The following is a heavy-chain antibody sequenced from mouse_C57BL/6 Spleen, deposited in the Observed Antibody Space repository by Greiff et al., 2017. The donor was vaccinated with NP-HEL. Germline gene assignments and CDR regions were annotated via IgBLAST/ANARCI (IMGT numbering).Heavy chain of an antibody. Sequence: EVQRVESGGGLVKPGGSLKLSCAASGFTFSDYGMHWVRQAPEKGLEWVAYISSGSSTIYYADTVKGRFTISRDNAKNTLFLQMTSLRSEDTAMYYCARSRIGTGYFDVWGTGTTVTVSS. CDR2: ISSGSSTI. J-gene: IGHJ1*03. D-gene: IGHD3-1*01. CDR1: GFTFSDYG. CDR3: ARSRIGTGYFDV. V-gene: IGHV5-17*01.